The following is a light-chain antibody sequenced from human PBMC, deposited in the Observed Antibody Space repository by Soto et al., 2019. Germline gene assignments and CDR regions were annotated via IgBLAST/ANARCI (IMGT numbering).Light chain of an antibody. CDR1: SSDVGGYNY. V-gene: IGLV2-14*01. CDR2: EVS. CDR3: SSYTSSSPYV. J-gene: IGLJ1*01. Sequence: QSALTQPASVSGSPGQSITISCTGTSSDVGGYNYVSWYQQHPGKAPKLMIYEVSNRPSGVSNRFSGSKSGNTASLTISGLQAEDEADYYCSSYTSSSPYVXXTGTKVTVL.